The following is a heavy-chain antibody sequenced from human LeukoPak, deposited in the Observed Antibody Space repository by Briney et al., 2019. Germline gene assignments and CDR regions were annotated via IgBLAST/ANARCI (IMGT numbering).Heavy chain of an antibody. Sequence: PRASVKVSCKASGYTFTSYDINWVRQAPGQGLEWMGWINPNSGGTNYAQKFQGRVTMTRDTSISTAYMELSRLRSDDTAVYYCAREVVNLDYYYYGMDVWGQGTTVTVSS. V-gene: IGHV1-2*02. CDR1: GYTFTSYD. CDR2: INPNSGGT. D-gene: IGHD2-15*01. J-gene: IGHJ6*02. CDR3: AREVVNLDYYYYGMDV.